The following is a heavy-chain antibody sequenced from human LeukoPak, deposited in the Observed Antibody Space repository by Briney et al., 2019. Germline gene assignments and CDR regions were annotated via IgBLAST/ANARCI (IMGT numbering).Heavy chain of an antibody. V-gene: IGHV1-69*13. Sequence: SVKVSCKASGGTFSSYAISWVRQAPGQGLEWMGGIIPIFGTANYAQKFQGRVTITADESTSTAYMELSSLRSEDTAVYYCARVGVTGTRSGYYFDYWGQGTLVTVSS. CDR2: IIPIFGTA. D-gene: IGHD1-20*01. CDR3: ARVGVTGTRSGYYFDY. CDR1: GGTFSSYA. J-gene: IGHJ4*02.